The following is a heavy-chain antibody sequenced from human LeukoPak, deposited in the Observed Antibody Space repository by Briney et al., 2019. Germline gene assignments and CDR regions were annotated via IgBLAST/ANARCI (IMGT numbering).Heavy chain of an antibody. D-gene: IGHD6-19*01. V-gene: IGHV4-61*02. CDR2: IYTSGST. CDR1: GGSISSGSYY. J-gene: IGHJ4*02. CDR3: ARDRGGSSGWYGFDY. Sequence: SETLSLTCTVSGGSISSGSYYWSWIRQPAGKGLEWIGRIYTSGSTNYNPSLKSRVTISVDTSKNQFSLKLSSVTAPDTAVYYCARDRGGSSGWYGFDYWGQGTLVTVSS.